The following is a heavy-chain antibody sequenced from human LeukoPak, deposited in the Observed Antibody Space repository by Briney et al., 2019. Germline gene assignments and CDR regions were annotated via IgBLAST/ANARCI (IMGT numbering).Heavy chain of an antibody. D-gene: IGHD3-9*01. V-gene: IGHV3-48*03. CDR2: ISSSGTTI. J-gene: IGHJ6*04. Sequence: PGRSQRLSSVAYTFTFSTTETKWVRHAPRRGREWVSYISSSGTTISYADFVRGRFIISRDNAKKSLYLQMNSLRAEDTSIYYCARDYDISSGAMDVWGKGTTVTVSS. CDR1: TFTFSTTE. CDR3: ARDYDISSGAMDV.